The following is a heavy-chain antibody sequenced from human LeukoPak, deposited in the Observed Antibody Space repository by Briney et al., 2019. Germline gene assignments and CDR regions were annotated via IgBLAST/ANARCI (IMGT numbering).Heavy chain of an antibody. Sequence: ASVKVSCKASGYTFTSYAMHRVRQAPGQRLEWMGWINAGNGNTKYSQKFQGRVTITRDTSASTAYMELSSLRSEDTAVYYCARGRSFDWLFDYWGQGTLVTVSS. CDR1: GYTFTSYA. CDR2: INAGNGNT. CDR3: ARGRSFDWLFDY. V-gene: IGHV1-3*01. D-gene: IGHD3-9*01. J-gene: IGHJ4*02.